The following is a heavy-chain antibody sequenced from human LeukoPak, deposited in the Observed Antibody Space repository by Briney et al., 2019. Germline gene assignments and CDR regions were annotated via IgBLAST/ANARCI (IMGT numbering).Heavy chain of an antibody. CDR3: AKLHNLNCDY. V-gene: IGHV3-23*01. Sequence: GGSLRLSCVASGFTFSSYVMSWVRQAPGKGLEWVSAISGSGGSTYYADSVKGRFTISRDSSKNTLYLQMNNLRPEDTAVYYCAKLHNLNCDYWGLGTLVTVSS. CDR1: GFTFSSYV. J-gene: IGHJ4*02. D-gene: IGHD1-14*01. CDR2: ISGSGGST.